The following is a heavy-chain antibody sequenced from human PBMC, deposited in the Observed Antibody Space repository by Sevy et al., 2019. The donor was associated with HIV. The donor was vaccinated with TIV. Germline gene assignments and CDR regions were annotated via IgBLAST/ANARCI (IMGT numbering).Heavy chain of an antibody. Sequence: GGSLRLSCAASGFTFSSYGMHWVRQAPGKGLEWVAVIWNDRSNKHYADSVKGRFTISRDNSKNTRYLQMNSLRADDTALYYCASLPNNYYDSSGYSGNDAFDVWGQGTMVTVSS. CDR2: IWNDRSNK. CDR3: ASLPNNYYDSSGYSGNDAFDV. J-gene: IGHJ3*01. D-gene: IGHD3-22*01. V-gene: IGHV3-33*01. CDR1: GFTFSSYG.